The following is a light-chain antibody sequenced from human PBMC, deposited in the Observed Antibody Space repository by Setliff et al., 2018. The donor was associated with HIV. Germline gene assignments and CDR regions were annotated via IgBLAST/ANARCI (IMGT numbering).Light chain of an antibody. CDR3: CSFAGIYV. J-gene: IGLJ1*01. CDR2: DVN. Sequence: QSALAQPRSVSGSPGQSVTISCTGTSSDVGENNYVSWYQDHPGKAPKLMIYDVNKRPSGVPDRFSGPKSGNTASLTISGLQADDEADYYCCSFAGIYVFGTGTKVTVL. CDR1: SSDVGENNY. V-gene: IGLV2-11*01.